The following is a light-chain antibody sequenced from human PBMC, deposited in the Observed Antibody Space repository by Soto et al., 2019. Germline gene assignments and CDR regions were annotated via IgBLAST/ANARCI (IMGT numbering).Light chain of an antibody. J-gene: IGLJ1*01. CDR1: SSDLGGYNY. V-gene: IGLV2-14*01. Sequence: QSALTQPASVSGSPAQSITISCTGTSSDLGGYNYVSWYQQHPGKAPKLMFYEVSNRPSAVSNRFSGSKSGNTASLTSSGIQAQDKSYHCCSSYTSTRTALFGTGTKATVL. CDR3: SSYTSTRTAL. CDR2: EVS.